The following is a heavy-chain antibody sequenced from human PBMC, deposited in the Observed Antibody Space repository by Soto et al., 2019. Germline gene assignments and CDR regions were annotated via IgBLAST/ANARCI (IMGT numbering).Heavy chain of an antibody. V-gene: IGHV3-30*18. D-gene: IGHD1-26*01. CDR2: ISYDGSNT. J-gene: IGHJ6*02. CDR1: GFRISDYG. Sequence: PGGSLRLSCAASGFRISDYGMEWVRQSPGKGLEWVALISYDGSNTYYADSVKGRFTISRDNSKDTLFLQMTGLRREDTAVYYCAKGAGERFSLGMDVWGLGTAVTVSS. CDR3: AKGAGERFSLGMDV.